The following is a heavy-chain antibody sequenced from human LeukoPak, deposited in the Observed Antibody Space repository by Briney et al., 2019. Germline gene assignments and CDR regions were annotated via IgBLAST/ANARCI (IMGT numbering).Heavy chain of an antibody. Sequence: TSETLSLTCAVYGGSFSDYYWSWIRQPPGKGLEWIGEINHSGSTNYNPSLKSRVTISVDTSKNQFFLKLTSVTAADTAVYYCARGYSSSWYDWGQGTLVTVSS. D-gene: IGHD6-13*01. J-gene: IGHJ4*02. CDR1: GGSFSDYY. CDR2: INHSGST. CDR3: ARGYSSSWYD. V-gene: IGHV4-34*01.